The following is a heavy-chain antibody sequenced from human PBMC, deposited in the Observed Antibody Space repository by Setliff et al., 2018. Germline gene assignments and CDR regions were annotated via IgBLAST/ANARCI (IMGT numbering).Heavy chain of an antibody. Sequence: GESLTLSCAASGFTFSSYAMTWVRQAPGKGLEWVSGISGYGSRTYYADSVKGRSTISRDNSQNTMYLQMNSLRAEDTAVYYCIRDTSGRDAFDIWGQGTMVTVSS. CDR3: IRDTSGRDAFDI. CDR1: GFTFSSYA. CDR2: ISGYGSRT. V-gene: IGHV3-23*01. J-gene: IGHJ3*02. D-gene: IGHD6-19*01.